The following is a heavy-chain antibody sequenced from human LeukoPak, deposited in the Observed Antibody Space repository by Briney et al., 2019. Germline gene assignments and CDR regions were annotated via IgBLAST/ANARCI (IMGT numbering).Heavy chain of an antibody. D-gene: IGHD5-18*01. V-gene: IGHV3-30-3*01. CDR1: GFTFSSYD. CDR2: XSYDESNK. CDR3: ARDESSGYSYGTYYYYGMDV. Sequence: LSCAASGFTFSSYDMHWVREAPGKGLEWVAVXSYDESNKYYADSVKGRFTISRDNSKNTLYLQMNSLRAEDTAVYYCARDESSGYSYGTYYYYGMDVWGQGTTVTVSS. J-gene: IGHJ6*02.